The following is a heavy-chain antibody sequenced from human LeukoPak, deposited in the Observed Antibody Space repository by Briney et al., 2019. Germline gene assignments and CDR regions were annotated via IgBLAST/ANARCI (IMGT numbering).Heavy chain of an antibody. CDR3: AREGVGSSGYYPFDY. Sequence: SETLSLTCTVSGDSIINYYWSWIRQPPGKGLEWIGYIYYIGTTSYNPSLKSRVTISIDTSKNQFSLKLSSVTAADTAVYYCAREGVGSSGYYPFDYWGQGILVTVSS. J-gene: IGHJ4*02. V-gene: IGHV4-59*13. CDR2: IYYIGTT. CDR1: GDSIINYY. D-gene: IGHD3-22*01.